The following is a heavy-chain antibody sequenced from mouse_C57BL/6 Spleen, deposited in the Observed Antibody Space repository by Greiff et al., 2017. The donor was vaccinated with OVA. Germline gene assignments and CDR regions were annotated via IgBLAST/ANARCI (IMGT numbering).Heavy chain of an antibody. CDR1: GYTFTSYW. D-gene: IGHD3-2*02. CDR2: IYPGSGST. Sequence: QVQLQQPGAELVQPGASVKLSCKASGYTFTSYWITWVKQRPGQGLAWIGDIYPGSGSTYYNEKFKSKARLTVDTSTSTAYMQLSSLTSEYSAVYYCARDSSGYWFAYWGQGTLVTVSA. CDR3: ARDSSGYWFAY. V-gene: IGHV1-55*01. J-gene: IGHJ3*01.